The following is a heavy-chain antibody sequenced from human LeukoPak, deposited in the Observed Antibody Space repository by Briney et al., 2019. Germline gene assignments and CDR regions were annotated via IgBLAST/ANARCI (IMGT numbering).Heavy chain of an antibody. D-gene: IGHD3-10*01. CDR3: ARDPAVRNYGSGSYYPDY. CDR1: GYTFTGYY. CDR2: INPNSGGT. Sequence: ASVRVSCKASGYTFTGYYMHWVRQAPGQGLEWMGWINPNSGGTNYAQKFQGRVTMTRDTSTSTVYMELSSLRSEDTAVYYCARDPAVRNYGSGSYYPDYWGQGTLVTVSS. J-gene: IGHJ4*02. V-gene: IGHV1-2*02.